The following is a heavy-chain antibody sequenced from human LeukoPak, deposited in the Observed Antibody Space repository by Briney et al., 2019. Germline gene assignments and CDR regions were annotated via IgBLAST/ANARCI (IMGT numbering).Heavy chain of an antibody. CDR2: INPSGGST. J-gene: IGHJ5*02. CDR1: GYTFTSYY. Sequence: ASVKVSCKASGYTFTSYYMHWVRQAPGQGLEWMGIINPSGGSTSYAQKFQGRVTMTRDTSTSTVYMELSSLRSEDTAVYYCARDRIVVAPAAIKVPGRGNWFDPWGQGTLVTVSS. V-gene: IGHV1-46*03. D-gene: IGHD2-2*02. CDR3: ARDRIVVAPAAIKVPGRGNWFDP.